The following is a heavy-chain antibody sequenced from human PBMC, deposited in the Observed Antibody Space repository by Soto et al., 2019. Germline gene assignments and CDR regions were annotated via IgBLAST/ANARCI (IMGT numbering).Heavy chain of an antibody. Sequence: GGSLRLFCSVSVFIFWDFSMTWVRQAPGKGLEWVASIGSSGGYIFYADSVKGRFTISRDNAKKSLDLQINSLRAEDTAVYYCAREKKHQSLGGRFGMDVWGQGTTVTVSS. D-gene: IGHD2-2*01. CDR2: IGSSGGYI. CDR3: AREKKHQSLGGRFGMDV. J-gene: IGHJ6*02. CDR1: VFIFWDFS. V-gene: IGHV3-21*01.